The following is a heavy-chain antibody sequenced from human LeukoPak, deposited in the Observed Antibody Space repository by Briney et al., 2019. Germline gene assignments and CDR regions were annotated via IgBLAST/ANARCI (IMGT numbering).Heavy chain of an antibody. J-gene: IGHJ4*02. V-gene: IGHV4-38-2*01. D-gene: IGHD3-10*01. CDR3: ARVTMVRGPFDH. CDR1: GYSISSGYY. Sequence: SETLSLTCAVSGYSISSGYYWGWIRQPPGKGLEWIGSIYHSGSTYYNPSLKSRVTISVDTSKNQSSLKLSSVTAADTAVYYRARVTMVRGPFDHWGQGTLVTVSS. CDR2: IYHSGST.